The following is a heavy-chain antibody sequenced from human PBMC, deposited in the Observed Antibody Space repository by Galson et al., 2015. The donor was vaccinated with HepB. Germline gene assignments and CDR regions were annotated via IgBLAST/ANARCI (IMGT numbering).Heavy chain of an antibody. V-gene: IGHV3-23*01. CDR3: AKTGHDVLAENYRRFNFYGMDV. CDR2: VSGSGDNT. Sequence: SLRLSCAASGFTFNTYAMTWVRQAPGKGLKWVSSVSGSGDNTHYADSVQGRFTVSRDNSKNTLFLQMNRLTAEDTAVYYCAKTGHDVLAENYRRFNFYGMDVWGQGTAVTVSS. J-gene: IGHJ6*02. D-gene: IGHD3-9*01. CDR1: GFTFNTYA.